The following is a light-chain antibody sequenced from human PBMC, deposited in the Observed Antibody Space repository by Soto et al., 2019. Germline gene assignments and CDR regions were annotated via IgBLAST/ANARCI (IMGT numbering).Light chain of an antibody. CDR1: KIGSKI. CDR3: QVWASTDEFFV. Sequence: SYELTQPPSVSVAPGQTARITCGGDKIGSKIVHWYRQRPGQAPAAVVFDASDRPSGIPDRISASRSGDTATLTISRVDAGDEADYYCQVWASTDEFFVFGSGTKVTVL. CDR2: DAS. J-gene: IGLJ1*01. V-gene: IGLV3-21*02.